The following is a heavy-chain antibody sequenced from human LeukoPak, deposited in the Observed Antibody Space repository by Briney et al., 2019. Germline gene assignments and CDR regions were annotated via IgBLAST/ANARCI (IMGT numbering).Heavy chain of an antibody. J-gene: IGHJ4*02. V-gene: IGHV1-69*13. CDR3: ARDPTDTYYDILTGYYGNGFDY. Sequence: ASVKVSCKASGGTFSSYAISWVRQAPGQGLEWMGGIIPIFGTANYAQKFQGRVTITADESTSTAYMELSSLRSEDTAVNYCARDPTDTYYDILTGYYGNGFDYWGQGTLVTVSS. CDR1: GGTFSSYA. D-gene: IGHD3-9*01. CDR2: IIPIFGTA.